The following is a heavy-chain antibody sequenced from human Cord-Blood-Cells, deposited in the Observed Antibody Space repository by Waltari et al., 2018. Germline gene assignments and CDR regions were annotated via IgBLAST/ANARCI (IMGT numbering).Heavy chain of an antibody. CDR3: ARDTGSYYAFDI. CDR1: GLTVSRHS. J-gene: IGHJ3*02. CDR2: ISSSSSYI. V-gene: IGHV3-21*01. Sequence: EVQLVESGGGRVKRGGSLRLSCAASGLTVSRHSMDWVCPAPGKGLEWVSSISSSSSYIYYADAVKGRFTISRDNAKNSLYLQMNSLRAEDTALYYCARDTGSYYAFDIWGQGTMVTVSS. D-gene: IGHD1-26*01.